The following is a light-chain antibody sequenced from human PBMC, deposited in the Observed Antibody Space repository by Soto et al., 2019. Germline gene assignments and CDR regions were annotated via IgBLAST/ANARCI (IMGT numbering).Light chain of an antibody. CDR1: QSVSSY. Sequence: EIVLTQSPATLSLSPGERATLSCRASQSVSSYLAWYQQKPGQAPRLLIYDASNRATGIPARFSGSGSGTDFALPISSLEPEDWAVYYCQQGSNWRPITFGQGTRLEIK. J-gene: IGKJ5*01. V-gene: IGKV3-11*01. CDR2: DAS. CDR3: QQGSNWRPIT.